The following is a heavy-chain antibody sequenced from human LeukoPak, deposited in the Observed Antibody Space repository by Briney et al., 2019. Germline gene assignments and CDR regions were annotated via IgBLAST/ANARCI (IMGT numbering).Heavy chain of an antibody. CDR2: IRFGGTTK. V-gene: IGHV3-30*02. Sequence: SGGSLRLSCASSGFPFSSYGMNWVRQAPGKGLEWVAFIRFGGTTKYYADSVKGRFTVSRDDTKNTVFLQMNSLRYEDTAVYYCACTHSSPXVWGXRXXVT. D-gene: IGHD3-22*01. CDR3: ACTHSSPXV. J-gene: IGHJ4*01. CDR1: GFPFSSYG.